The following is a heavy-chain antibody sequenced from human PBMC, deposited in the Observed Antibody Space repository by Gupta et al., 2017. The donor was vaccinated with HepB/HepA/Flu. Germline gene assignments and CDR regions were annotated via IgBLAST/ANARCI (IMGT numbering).Heavy chain of an antibody. CDR2: INWSGGYI. CDR3: ARLPYSSTKYPLDY. J-gene: IGHJ4*02. D-gene: IGHD2-2*01. Sequence: EVQLVESGGSVVRPGGSLRLSCAASGFKLDDYGMCWVRQVPGKGREWGSDINWSGGYIDYADSGKGRFTVSRDNAKNSLYVQMNSLRAEDTALYYCARLPYSSTKYPLDYWGQGILVTVSS. V-gene: IGHV3-20*04. CDR1: GFKLDDYG.